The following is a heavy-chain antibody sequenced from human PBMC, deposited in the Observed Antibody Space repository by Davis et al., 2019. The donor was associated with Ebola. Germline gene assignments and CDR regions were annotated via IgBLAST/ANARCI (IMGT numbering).Heavy chain of an antibody. CDR3: ARVGWPRGAFDI. CDR1: GGSISSYY. V-gene: IGHV4-59*01. J-gene: IGHJ3*02. Sequence: PSETLSLTCTVSGGSISSYYWSWIRQPPGKGLEWIGSIYYSGRGNYNPSLKSRVTISVDTSKNQLSLNLSSVTAADTAVYYCARVGWPRGAFDIWGQGTMVTVSS. CDR2: IYYSGRG.